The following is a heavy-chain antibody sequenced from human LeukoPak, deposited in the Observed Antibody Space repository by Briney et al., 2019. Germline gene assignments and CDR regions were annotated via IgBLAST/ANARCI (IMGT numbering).Heavy chain of an antibody. CDR2: ISSSSTYI. J-gene: IGHJ3*02. D-gene: IGHD6-19*01. CDR3: AREVAGLDAFDI. CDR1: GFTFSSYS. V-gene: IGHV3-21*01. Sequence: AGGSLRLSCAASGFTFSSYSMKWVRQAPGKGLEWVSSISSSSTYIYYADSVKGRFTISRDDAKNSLYLQMNSLRAEDTAVYYCAREVAGLDAFDIWGQGTMVTVSS.